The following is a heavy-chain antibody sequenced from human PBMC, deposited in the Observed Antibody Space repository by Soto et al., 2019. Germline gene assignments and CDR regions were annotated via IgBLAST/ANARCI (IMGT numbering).Heavy chain of an antibody. J-gene: IGHJ4*02. CDR1: GYSFATYW. D-gene: IGHD2-15*01. CDR3: ARLGYCSGGSCYPDY. Sequence: GEPLKISCKASGYSFATYWIAWVRQMPGKGLEWMGIIYPDDSDARYSPSLQGQVTISADKSISAAYLQWSSLEASDTAIYYCARLGYCSGGSCYPDYWGQGTQVTVSS. CDR2: IYPDDSDA. V-gene: IGHV5-51*01.